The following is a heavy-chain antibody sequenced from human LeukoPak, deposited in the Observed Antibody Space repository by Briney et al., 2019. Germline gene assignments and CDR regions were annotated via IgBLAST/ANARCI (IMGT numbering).Heavy chain of an antibody. CDR1: GDSISSNY. J-gene: IGHJ4*02. CDR3: ARGFYDSSGYSSPFDS. D-gene: IGHD3-22*01. Sequence: SETLSLTCTVSGDSISSNYWSWIRQPPGKGLEWIGYIYYSGSTNYNPSLKSRVTMSIDASNNHFSLRLSSVTAADTAMYYCARGFYDSSGYSSPFDSWGQGTLVTVSS. CDR2: IYYSGST. V-gene: IGHV4-59*08.